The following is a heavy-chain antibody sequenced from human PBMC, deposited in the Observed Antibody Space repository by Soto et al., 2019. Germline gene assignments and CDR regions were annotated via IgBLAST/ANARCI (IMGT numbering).Heavy chain of an antibody. CDR2: LNPNSGDT. CDR3: ATSGGGWYLY. V-gene: IGHV1-8*01. J-gene: IGHJ4*02. Sequence: QVQLVQSGAEVKKPGASVKVSCKASGYTFSSYDINWVRQATGQGLEWMGWLNPNSGDTGYAQKFRGXAXLXXNTSINTAYIDLSSLTSDDTAVYYCATSGGGWYLYWGQGTLVTVSS. CDR1: GYTFSSYD. D-gene: IGHD6-19*01.